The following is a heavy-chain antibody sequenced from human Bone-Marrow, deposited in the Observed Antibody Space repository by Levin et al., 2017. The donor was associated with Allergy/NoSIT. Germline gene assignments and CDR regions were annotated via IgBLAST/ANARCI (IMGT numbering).Heavy chain of an antibody. CDR3: ARDHIQLWGATDYYYGMDV. CDR2: ISSSGSTI. V-gene: IGHV3-11*01. J-gene: IGHJ6*02. Sequence: GGSLRLSCAASGFTFSDYYMSWIRQAPGKGLEWVSYISSSGSTIYYADSVKGRFTISRDNAKNSLYLQMNSLRAEDTAVYYCARDHIQLWGATDYYYGMDVWGQGTTVTVSS. CDR1: GFTFSDYY. D-gene: IGHD5-18*01.